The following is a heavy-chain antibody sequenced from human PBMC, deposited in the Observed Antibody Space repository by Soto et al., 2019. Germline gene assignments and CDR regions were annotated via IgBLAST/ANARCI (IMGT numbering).Heavy chain of an antibody. D-gene: IGHD3-10*01. CDR1: GFTFSDHS. V-gene: IGHV3-72*01. CDR2: SRNKANRYIT. J-gene: IGHJ4*02. Sequence: EVPLVESGGVLVRPGGSLRLSCAAAGFTFSDHSMDLVRQPPGKGLAWVGRSRNKANRYITEYAASVQSRFTIPRDHSNYSLYLQMNRLKSEDTVVYYWARWTRGACDYRGQVTLVTVSS. CDR3: ARWTRGACDY.